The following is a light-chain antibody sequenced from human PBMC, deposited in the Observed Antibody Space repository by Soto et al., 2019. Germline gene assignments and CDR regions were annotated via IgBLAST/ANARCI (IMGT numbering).Light chain of an antibody. Sequence: DIQMTHSACCLSASVENRINITCRASQEIGGRLAWFQQKPGKAPQYLIQAASILQSGVPSRFSGSGSGTEFTLPISSLQPDDFATYYCQQYNTYSTFGQGTRLEI. CDR2: AAS. CDR1: QEIGGR. V-gene: IGKV1D-16*01. CDR3: QQYNTYST. J-gene: IGKJ5*01.